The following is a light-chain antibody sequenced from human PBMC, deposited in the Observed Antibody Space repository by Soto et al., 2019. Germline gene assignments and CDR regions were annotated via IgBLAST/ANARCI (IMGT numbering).Light chain of an antibody. Sequence: DIQMTQSPSTLSASVGDRVTITCRASQSISSWLAWYQKKQGKAPKLLIYYASSLESGVTSRFSGSGSGTEFNLTISSMQPDDFATYYCQKYNSYSRTFGQGTKVDIK. J-gene: IGKJ1*01. V-gene: IGKV1-5*01. CDR2: YAS. CDR1: QSISSW. CDR3: QKYNSYSRT.